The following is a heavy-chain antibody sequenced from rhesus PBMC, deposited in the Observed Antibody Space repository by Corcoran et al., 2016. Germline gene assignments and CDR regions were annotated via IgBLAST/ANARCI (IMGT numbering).Heavy chain of an antibody. Sequence: QVQLQESGPGLVKPSETLSLTCTVSGDSLHSGYGWTWIRQYPGKGLEWIGYIGVDNTDTRFNSPLKTGVTSSKDTSKNQFSLKMNSVTAAETAFYYCARRLWGFDYWGKGLLVTVSS. CDR3: ARRLWGFDY. CDR1: GDSLHSGYG. D-gene: IGHD7-45*01. CDR2: IGVDNTDT. J-gene: IGHJ4*01. V-gene: IGHV4-127*01.